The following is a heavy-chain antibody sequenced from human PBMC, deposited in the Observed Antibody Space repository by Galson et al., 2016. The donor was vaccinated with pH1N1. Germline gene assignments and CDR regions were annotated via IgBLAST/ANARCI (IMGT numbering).Heavy chain of an antibody. J-gene: IGHJ4*02. CDR1: GFTFDDYA. V-gene: IGHV3-9*01. CDR3: AKVSGYSYGPFDY. D-gene: IGHD5-18*01. Sequence: SLRLSCAASGFTFDDYAMYWVRQAPGKGLEWVSGISWNSGSIGYADSVKGRFTISRDNAKNSLYLRMNSLRAEDTALYYCAKVSGYSYGPFDYWGQGTLVTVSS. CDR2: ISWNSGSI.